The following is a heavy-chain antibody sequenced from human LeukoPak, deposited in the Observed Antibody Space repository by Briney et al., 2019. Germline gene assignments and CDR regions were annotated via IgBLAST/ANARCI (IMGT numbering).Heavy chain of an antibody. D-gene: IGHD6-25*01. CDR1: GFTFSSNA. J-gene: IGHJ5*02. CDR2: ISAGGGVK. Sequence: GGSLRLSCAASGFTFSSNAMSWVRQAPGKGLEWVSGISAGGGVKDYADSVKGRFTISRDNSKNVLYLQVNSLRVDDTAVYFCAKSPRAAAGRGDWFDPWGQGTLVTVSS. V-gene: IGHV3-23*01. CDR3: AKSPRAAAGRGDWFDP.